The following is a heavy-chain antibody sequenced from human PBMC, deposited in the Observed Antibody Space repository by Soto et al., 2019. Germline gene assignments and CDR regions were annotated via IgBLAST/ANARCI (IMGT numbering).Heavy chain of an antibody. J-gene: IGHJ4*02. CDR3: NTGRGPTNLFDY. D-gene: IGHD3-10*01. CDR1: GFTFSNAW. CDR2: IKSKSDGGAT. V-gene: IGHV3-15*07. Sequence: EVQLVESGGGLVKPGGSLRLSCTASGFTFSNAWMNWVRQAPGKGLEWVGRIKSKSDGGATYYTAPVEGRFTVSRDDSKNKLFLEMNSLKVDDTAVYYCNTGRGPTNLFDYWGQGTLVTVSS.